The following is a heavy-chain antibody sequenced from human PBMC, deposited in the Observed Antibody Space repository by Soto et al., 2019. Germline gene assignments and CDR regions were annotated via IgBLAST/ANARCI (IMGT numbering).Heavy chain of an antibody. CDR3: ARLVYGDYEYYYYGMDV. J-gene: IGHJ6*02. CDR2: IYYSGST. V-gene: IGHV4-59*01. Sequence: SETLSLTCTVSGGSISSYYWSWIRQPPGQGLEWIGYIYYSGSTNYNPSLKSRVTISVDTSKNQFSLKLSSVTAAGTAVYYCARLVYGDYEYYYYGMDVWGQGTTVTVSS. D-gene: IGHD4-17*01. CDR1: GGSISSYY.